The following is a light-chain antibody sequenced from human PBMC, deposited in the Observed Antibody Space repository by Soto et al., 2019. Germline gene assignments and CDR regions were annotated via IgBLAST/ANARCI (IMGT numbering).Light chain of an antibody. V-gene: IGKV3-11*01. J-gene: IGKJ2*01. CDR3: QRRSNWPPAVT. CDR1: QSISSS. CDR2: DAS. Sequence: EIVLTQSPATLSLSPGERATLSCRASQSISSSLAWYQQKPGQAPRLLMYDASNRATGISARFSGSGSGTDFTLTISSLEPEDFAVYYCQRRSNWPPAVTFGQGTKLEI.